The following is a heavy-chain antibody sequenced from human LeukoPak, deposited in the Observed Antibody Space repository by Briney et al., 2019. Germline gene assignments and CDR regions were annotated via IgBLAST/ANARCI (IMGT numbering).Heavy chain of an antibody. CDR1: GFTFSNAW. V-gene: IGHV3-15*01. CDR2: IKSKPDGGTT. D-gene: IGHD3-22*01. J-gene: IGHJ4*02. CDR3: TRSTYYYDSSGYYFVGVNDY. Sequence: GGPLRLSVPAPGFTFSNAWLSWFGQAQGKGLDWVGRIKSKPDGGTTDYAAPVKGRFTISRDDSKNTLYLQMNSLKTEDTAVYYCTRSTYYYDSSGYYFVGVNDYWGQGTLVTVSS.